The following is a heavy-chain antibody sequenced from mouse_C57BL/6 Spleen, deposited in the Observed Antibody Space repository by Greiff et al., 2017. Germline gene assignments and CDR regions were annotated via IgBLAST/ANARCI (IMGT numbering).Heavy chain of an antibody. V-gene: IGHV5-6*01. D-gene: IGHD6-1*01. CDR2: ISSGGSYT. CDR1: GFTFSSYG. Sequence: EVKLVESGGDLVKPGGSLKLSCAASGFTFSSYGMSWVRQTPDTRLEWVATISSGGSYTYYPDSVKGRFTISRDNAKNTLYLQMSSLKSEDTAMYYCAREATRYYAMDYWGQGTSVTVSS. CDR3: AREATRYYAMDY. J-gene: IGHJ4*01.